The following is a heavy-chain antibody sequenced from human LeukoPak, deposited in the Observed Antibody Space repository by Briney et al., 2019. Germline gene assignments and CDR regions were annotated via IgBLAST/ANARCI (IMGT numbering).Heavy chain of an antibody. D-gene: IGHD6-19*01. CDR2: IVGDGGSA. Sequence: GGSLRLSCAASGFTFDDYYMHWVRRALGKALEWVSLIVGDGGSAYYAASVKGRFTISRDNSKNSLHLQMNSLRTDDTALYYCAKEGPIAVAGYFDYWGQGSLVTVSS. J-gene: IGHJ4*02. V-gene: IGHV3-43*02. CDR3: AKEGPIAVAGYFDY. CDR1: GFTFDDYY.